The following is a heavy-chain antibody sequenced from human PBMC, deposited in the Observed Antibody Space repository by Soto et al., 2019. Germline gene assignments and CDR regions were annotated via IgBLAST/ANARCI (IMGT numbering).Heavy chain of an antibody. J-gene: IGHJ6*03. CDR3: AREPQTPASSIAARRLMLGNYYMDV. CDR1: GYTITSYA. Sequence: ASVNVSCKASGYTITSYAMHWVRQAPGQRLEWLGWINAGNGNTKYSQKFQGRVTITRDTSASTAYMELSSLRSEDTAVYYCAREPQTPASSIAARRLMLGNYYMDVWGKGTTVTVSS. D-gene: IGHD6-6*01. CDR2: INAGNGNT. V-gene: IGHV1-3*01.